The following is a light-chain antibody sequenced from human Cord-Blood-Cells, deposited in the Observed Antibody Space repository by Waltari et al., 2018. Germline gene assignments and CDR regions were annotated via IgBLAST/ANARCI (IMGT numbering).Light chain of an antibody. CDR2: EVS. V-gene: IGLV2-14*01. J-gene: IGLJ2*01. CDR3: SSYTSSSHVV. Sequence: SALTQPAPVSGSPGPSIPIPCTGTSRYVGGYTYVSWYQQHPGQAPKLMIYEVSNRPSGVSNRFSGSKSGNTASLTISGLQAEDEADYYCSSYTSSSHVVFGGGTKLTVL. CDR1: SRYVGGYTY.